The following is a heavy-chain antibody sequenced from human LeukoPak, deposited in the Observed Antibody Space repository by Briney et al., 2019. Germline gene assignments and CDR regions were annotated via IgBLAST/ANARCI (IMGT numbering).Heavy chain of an antibody. CDR2: INPNTGGT. D-gene: IGHD3-10*01. CDR3: ARLGNQYGGFEDFRIDY. Sequence: GAPVKVSCKASGYTFTGYYMHWVRQAPGQGLEWMGWINPNTGGTNYAQKFQGRVTITADKSTSTAYMELSSLKASDTAMYFCARLGNQYGGFEDFRIDYWGQGTPVTVPS. V-gene: IGHV1-2*02. J-gene: IGHJ4*02. CDR1: GYTFTGYY.